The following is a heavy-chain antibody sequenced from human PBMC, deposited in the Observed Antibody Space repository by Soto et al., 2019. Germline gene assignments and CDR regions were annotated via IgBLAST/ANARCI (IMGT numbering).Heavy chain of an antibody. V-gene: IGHV1-46*03. CDR2: INPSGGST. J-gene: IGHJ6*03. CDR1: GYTFTSYY. D-gene: IGHD2-15*01. CDR3: ARTFIVAATSQIYYMDV. Sequence: QVQLVQSGAEVKKPGASVKVSCKASGYTFTSYYMHWVRQAPGQGLEWMGIINPSGGSTSYAQKFQGRVTRTRDTSTSTVYMELSSLRSEDTAVYYCARTFIVAATSQIYYMDVWGKGTTVTVSS.